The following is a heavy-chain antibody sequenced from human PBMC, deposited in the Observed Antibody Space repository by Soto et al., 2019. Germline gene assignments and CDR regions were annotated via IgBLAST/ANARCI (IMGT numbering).Heavy chain of an antibody. CDR1: GGTFSSYA. V-gene: IGHV1-69*01. Sequence: QVQLVQSGAEVKKPGSSVNVSCKASGGTFSSYAISWVRQAPGQGLEWMGGIIPIFGTANYAQKFQGRVTITADESTSTAYMELSSLRSEDTAVYYCARAAQYYDFWSGYPPNWFDPWGQGSLV. J-gene: IGHJ5*02. CDR2: IIPIFGTA. CDR3: ARAAQYYDFWSGYPPNWFDP. D-gene: IGHD3-3*01.